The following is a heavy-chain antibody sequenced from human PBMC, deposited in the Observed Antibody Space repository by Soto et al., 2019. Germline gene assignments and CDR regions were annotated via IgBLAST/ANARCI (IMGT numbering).Heavy chain of an antibody. D-gene: IGHD1-26*01. CDR3: AKDPKYSGSSNYFDY. Sequence: EVQLLESGGGLVQPGGSLRLSCAASGFTFSSYAMSWVRQAPGKGLEWVSAISGSGGSTYYADSVKGRFTISRDNSKNTLYLQMNSLRADDTAVYYCAKDPKYSGSSNYFDYWGQGTLVTVSS. CDR2: ISGSGGST. J-gene: IGHJ4*02. V-gene: IGHV3-23*01. CDR1: GFTFSSYA.